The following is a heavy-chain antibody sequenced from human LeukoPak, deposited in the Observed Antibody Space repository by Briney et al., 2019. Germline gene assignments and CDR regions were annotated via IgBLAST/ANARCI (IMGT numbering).Heavy chain of an antibody. D-gene: IGHD6-13*01. V-gene: IGHV1-69*06. CDR1: GGTFSSYA. CDR2: IIPIFGTA. CDR3: ARVTAAHFYYYYYMDV. Sequence: GASVKVSCKASGGTFSSYAISWVRQAPGQGLEWMGGIIPIFGTANYAQKFQGRVTITADKSTSTAYMELSSLRSEDTAVYYCARVTAAHFYYYYYMDVWSKRSTVTV. J-gene: IGHJ6*03.